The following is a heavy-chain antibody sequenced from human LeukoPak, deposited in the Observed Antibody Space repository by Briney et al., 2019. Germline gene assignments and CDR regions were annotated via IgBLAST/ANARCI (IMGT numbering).Heavy chain of an antibody. D-gene: IGHD1-1*01. V-gene: IGHV4-30-2*01. Sequence: PSQTLSLTCTVSGGSISSGGYYWSWIRQPPGKGLEWIGYIYHSGSTYYNPSLKSRVTISVDRSKNQFSLKLSSVTAADTAVYYCARFGTTGTTPFDYWGQGTLVTVSS. CDR2: IYHSGST. CDR3: ARFGTTGTTPFDY. CDR1: GGSISSGGYY. J-gene: IGHJ4*02.